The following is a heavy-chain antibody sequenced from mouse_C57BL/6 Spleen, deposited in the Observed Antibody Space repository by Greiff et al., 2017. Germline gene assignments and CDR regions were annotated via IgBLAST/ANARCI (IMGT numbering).Heavy chain of an antibody. Sequence: QVQLQQSGAELVKPGASVKISCKASGYAFSSYWMNWVKQRPGKGLEWIGQIYPGDGDTNYNGKFKGKATLTADKSSSTAYMQLSSLTSEDSAVYFCARGGAYGNPFDDWGQGTTLTVSS. D-gene: IGHD2-1*01. CDR2: IYPGDGDT. CDR1: GYAFSSYW. CDR3: ARGGAYGNPFDD. V-gene: IGHV1-80*01. J-gene: IGHJ2*01.